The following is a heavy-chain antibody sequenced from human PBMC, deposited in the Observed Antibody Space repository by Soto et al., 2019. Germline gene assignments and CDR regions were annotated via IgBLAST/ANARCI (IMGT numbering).Heavy chain of an antibody. CDR2: IYYSGST. CDR1: GGSISSGGYY. J-gene: IGHJ3*02. Sequence: TLSLTCTVSGGSISSGGYYWSWIRQHPGKGLEWIGYIYYSGSTYYNPSLQGRVTMTTDTSTSTAYMELRSLRSDDTAVYYCARGRYAFDIWGQGTMVTVSS. CDR3: ARGRYAFDI. V-gene: IGHV4-31*03.